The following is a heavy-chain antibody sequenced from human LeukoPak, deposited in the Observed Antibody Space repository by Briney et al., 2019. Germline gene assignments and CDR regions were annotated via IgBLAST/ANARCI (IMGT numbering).Heavy chain of an antibody. Sequence: GGSLRLSCAASGFPFSSYAMSWVRQAPGKGLGWVSAISGSGGRTYDADSVKGRFTISRDNSKNTLYLQMNSLRAEDTAVYYCAKGLVRGSERPPMKNWFDPWGQETLVTVSS. D-gene: IGHD3-10*01. CDR2: ISGSGGRT. J-gene: IGHJ5*02. V-gene: IGHV3-23*01. CDR1: GFPFSSYA. CDR3: AKGLVRGSERPPMKNWFDP.